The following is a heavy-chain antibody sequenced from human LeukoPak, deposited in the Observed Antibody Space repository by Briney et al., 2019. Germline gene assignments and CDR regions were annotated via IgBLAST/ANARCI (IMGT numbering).Heavy chain of an antibody. CDR3: ARGVVTAVRFDY. D-gene: IGHD2-21*02. CDR2: INHSGST. Sequence: SETLSLTCTVSGGSISSSSYYWGWIRQPPGKGLEWIGEINHSGSTNYNPSLKSRVTISVDTSKNQFSLKLSSVTAADTAVYCCARGVVTAVRFDYWGQGTLVTVSS. CDR1: GGSISSSSYY. J-gene: IGHJ4*02. V-gene: IGHV4-39*07.